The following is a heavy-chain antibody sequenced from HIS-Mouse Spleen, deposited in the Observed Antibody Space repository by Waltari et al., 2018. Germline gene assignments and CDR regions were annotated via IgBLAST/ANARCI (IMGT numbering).Heavy chain of an antibody. CDR3: AGDPAVGRVVVAALDY. D-gene: IGHD2-15*01. Sequence: QVQLVQSGAEVKQPAASVKVSCKASGYTSTSYGTSWVPPAAGQGLEWMGWISAYNGNTNDAQKLQGRVTMTTDTSTSTAYMELRSLRSDDTAVYYCAGDPAVGRVVVAALDYWGQGTLVTVSS. CDR2: ISAYNGNT. V-gene: IGHV1-18*01. CDR1: GYTSTSYG. J-gene: IGHJ4*02.